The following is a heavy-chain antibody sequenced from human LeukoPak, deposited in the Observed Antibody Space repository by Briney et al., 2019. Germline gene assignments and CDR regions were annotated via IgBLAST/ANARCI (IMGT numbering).Heavy chain of an antibody. CDR3: AKDRTVGASYWYFDL. CDR2: LSYDGSNK. J-gene: IGHJ2*01. Sequence: GGSLRLSCAASGFTFSSYAMHWVRQAPGKGLEWVAVLSYDGSNKYYADSVKGRFTISRDSSRNTLFLHMNTLRAEDTAIYYCAKDRTVGASYWYFDLWGRGTLVTVSS. D-gene: IGHD1-26*01. CDR1: GFTFSSYA. V-gene: IGHV3-30-3*01.